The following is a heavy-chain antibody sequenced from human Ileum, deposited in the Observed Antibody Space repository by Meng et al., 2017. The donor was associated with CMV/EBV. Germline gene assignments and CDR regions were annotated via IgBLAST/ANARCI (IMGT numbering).Heavy chain of an antibody. CDR2: ISVSNGNT. CDR3: ARGGDYGDYSSPFDF. D-gene: IGHD4-17*01. CDR1: GYTFTTYG. Sequence: ASVKVSCKASGYTFTTYGISWVRQAPGQGLEWMGWISVSNGNTNYAQKLQGRVTMTTDTFTSTAYMKLRSLRSDDTAVYYCARGGDYGDYSSPFDFWGQGTLVTVSS. J-gene: IGHJ4*02. V-gene: IGHV1-18*01.